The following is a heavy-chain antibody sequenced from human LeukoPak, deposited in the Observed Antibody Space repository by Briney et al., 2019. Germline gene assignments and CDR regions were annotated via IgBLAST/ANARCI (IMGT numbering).Heavy chain of an antibody. J-gene: IGHJ5*02. CDR3: ARDQWEGRSSWYRRYRFDP. CDR1: GYTFTSYG. Sequence: GASVKVSCKASGYTFTSYGISWVRQAPGQGLEWMGWISAYNGNTNYAQKLQGRVTMTTDTSTSTAYMELRSLRSGDTAVYYCARDQWEGRSSWYRRYRFDPWGQGTLVTVSS. CDR2: ISAYNGNT. V-gene: IGHV1-18*01. D-gene: IGHD6-13*01.